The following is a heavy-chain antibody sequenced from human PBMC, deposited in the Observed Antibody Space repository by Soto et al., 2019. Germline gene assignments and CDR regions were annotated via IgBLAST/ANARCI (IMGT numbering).Heavy chain of an antibody. CDR1: GSTFDTYG. CDR2: ISYEGSNT. Sequence: SGGSLRLSCVASGSTFDTYGIHWVRQAPGKGLQWVALISYEGSNTYYADSVRGRFTISRDNSKNTLYLQMNTLRPEDTGLYYCARVTPGNNLYYFSGLDFWGQGTSVTVSS. V-gene: IGHV3-30-3*01. CDR3: ARVTPGNNLYYFSGLDF. J-gene: IGHJ6*02. D-gene: IGHD1-1*01.